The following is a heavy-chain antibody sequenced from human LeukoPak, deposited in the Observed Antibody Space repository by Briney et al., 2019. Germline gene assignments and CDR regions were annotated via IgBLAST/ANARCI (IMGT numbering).Heavy chain of an antibody. CDR2: IWYDGSNK. CDR1: GFTFSSYG. J-gene: IGHJ4*02. D-gene: IGHD6-13*01. Sequence: GGSLRLSCAASGFTFSSYGMHWVRQAPGKGLEWVAVIWYDGSNKYYADSVKGRLTISRDNSKNTLYLQMNSLRAEDTAVYYCAKGAAIAAAGGGYYFDYWGQGTLVTVSS. V-gene: IGHV3-33*06. CDR3: AKGAAIAAAGGGYYFDY.